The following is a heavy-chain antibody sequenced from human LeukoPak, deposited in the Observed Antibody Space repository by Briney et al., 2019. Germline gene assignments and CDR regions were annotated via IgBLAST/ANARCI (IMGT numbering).Heavy chain of an antibody. CDR2: IYYTGST. CDR3: ASKSSDHGELRFDY. D-gene: IGHD4-17*01. V-gene: IGHV4-59*01. CDR1: GGSTNTYY. J-gene: IGHJ4*02. Sequence: PSETLSLTCTISGGSTNTYYWSWIRQPPGKGLEWIGYIYYTGSTNYSPSLKSRATISVDTSKNQFSLKLSSVTAADTAVYYCASKSSDHGELRFDYWGQGALVTVSS.